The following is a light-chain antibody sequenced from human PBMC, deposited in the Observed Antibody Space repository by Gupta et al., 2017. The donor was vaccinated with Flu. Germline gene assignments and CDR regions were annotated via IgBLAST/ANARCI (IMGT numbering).Light chain of an antibody. V-gene: IGLV1-44*01. CDR1: SSNIGGNT. Sequence: QAVLTQPPSASGTPGQRDTISCSGSSSNIGGNTVNWYQHLPGTAPKLLSHNNNQRPSGGPYRVSGSKSCASAALAISGLPSDDEADYYCAVWDDSLNCPVFGGGTKLTVL. CDR3: AVWDDSLNCPV. J-gene: IGLJ2*01. CDR2: NNN.